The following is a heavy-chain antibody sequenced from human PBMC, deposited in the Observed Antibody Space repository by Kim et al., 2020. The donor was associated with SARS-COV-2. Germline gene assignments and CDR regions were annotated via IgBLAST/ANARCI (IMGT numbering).Heavy chain of an antibody. V-gene: IGHV1-18*01. CDR3: ARVQGPWGHYDILTGNNWFDP. CDR1: GYTFTSYG. D-gene: IGHD3-9*01. Sequence: ASVKVSCKASGYTFTSYGISWVRQAPGQGLEWMGWISAYNGNTNYAQKLQGRVTMTTDTSTSTAYMELRSLRSDDTAVYYCARVQGPWGHYDILTGNNWFDPWGQGTLVTVSS. J-gene: IGHJ5*02. CDR2: ISAYNGNT.